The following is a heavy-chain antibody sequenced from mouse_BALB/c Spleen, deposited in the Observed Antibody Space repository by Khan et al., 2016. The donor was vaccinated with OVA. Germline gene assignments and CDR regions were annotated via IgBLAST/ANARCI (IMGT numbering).Heavy chain of an antibody. CDR1: GYTFTNHW. CDR2: INPSTGYS. J-gene: IGHJ3*01. V-gene: IGHV1-7*01. CDR3: ANHGSSSAWLTY. Sequence: QVQLQQSGAELAKPGASVKMSCKASGYTFTNHWMHWVKQRPGQGLEWIGYINPSTGYSEYNQKFKDKATLTADKSSSPAYIQLSSLTSEDSAVYYCANHGSSSAWLTYWGQGTLVTVSA. D-gene: IGHD1-1*01.